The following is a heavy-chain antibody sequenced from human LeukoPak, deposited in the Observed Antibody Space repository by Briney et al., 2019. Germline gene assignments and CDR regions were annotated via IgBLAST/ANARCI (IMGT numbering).Heavy chain of an antibody. V-gene: IGHV4-34*01. CDR1: GGCFSGYY. Sequence: SETLSLTCSVYGGCFSGYYWSWIPQPPGKGLEWVGEINYSGGTNSNPSLKSRVTLAVDTSKNHFSLRLSCVEAADMSVYDCAIGGSGSTSPMDVWGKGTTVTVSS. J-gene: IGHJ6*03. CDR3: AIGGSGSTSPMDV. D-gene: IGHD2-2*01. CDR2: INYSGGT.